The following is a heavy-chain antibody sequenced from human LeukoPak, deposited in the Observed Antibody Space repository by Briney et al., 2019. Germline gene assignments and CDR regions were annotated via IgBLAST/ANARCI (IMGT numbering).Heavy chain of an antibody. V-gene: IGHV3-23*01. CDR1: GFTFSSYA. D-gene: IGHD3-22*01. Sequence: GGSLRLSCAASGFTFSSYAMSWVRQAPGKGLELVSAIGGSGGSTYYADSVKGRFTISRDNSKNTLYLQMNSLRAEGTAVYYCAKIPTMIVVVIGAFDIWGQGRMVTVSS. CDR3: AKIPTMIVVVIGAFDI. J-gene: IGHJ3*02. CDR2: IGGSGGST.